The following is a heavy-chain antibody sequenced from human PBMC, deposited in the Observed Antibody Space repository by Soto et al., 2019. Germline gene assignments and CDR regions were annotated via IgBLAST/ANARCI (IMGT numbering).Heavy chain of an antibody. Sequence: QVQLVESGGGVVQPGRSLRLSCAASGFTFSGYAMHWVRQAPGKGLEWVAVISYDGNYKYYADSVKGRFTISRDNSKNTLYLQMNSLRAEDTAVYYCAREGGDRWLQYGDYWGQGTLVTVSS. V-gene: IGHV3-30-3*01. J-gene: IGHJ4*02. CDR3: AREGGDRWLQYGDY. D-gene: IGHD5-12*01. CDR1: GFTFSGYA. CDR2: ISYDGNYK.